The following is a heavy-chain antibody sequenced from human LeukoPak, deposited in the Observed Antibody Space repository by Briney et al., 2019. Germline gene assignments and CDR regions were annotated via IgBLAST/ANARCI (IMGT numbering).Heavy chain of an antibody. Sequence: GGSLRLSCAASRFTFSSYWMSWVRQSPGKGLEGVANIKQDGSEKYYVDSVKGRFTISRDNSKNSLYLQMSSLGAEDTAVYYCARIAPRTNFPGQPPTYSYYYYMDAWGKGTTVTVSS. CDR2: IKQDGSEK. J-gene: IGHJ6*03. CDR3: ARIAPRTNFPGQPPTYSYYYYMDA. D-gene: IGHD2-8*01. V-gene: IGHV3-7*03. CDR1: RFTFSSYW.